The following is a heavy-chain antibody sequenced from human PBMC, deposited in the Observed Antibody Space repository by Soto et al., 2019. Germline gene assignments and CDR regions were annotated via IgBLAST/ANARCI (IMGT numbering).Heavy chain of an antibody. J-gene: IGHJ4*02. CDR3: ARDRLGMIDY. CDR2: IYYSGST. V-gene: IGHV4-59*01. D-gene: IGHD7-27*01. CDR1: GGSISSYY. Sequence: SETLSLTCTVSGGSISSYYWSWIRQPPGKGLEWIGYIYYSGSTNYNPSLKSRVTISVDTSKNQFSLKLSSVTAADTAVYYCARDRLGMIDYWGQGTLVTVSS.